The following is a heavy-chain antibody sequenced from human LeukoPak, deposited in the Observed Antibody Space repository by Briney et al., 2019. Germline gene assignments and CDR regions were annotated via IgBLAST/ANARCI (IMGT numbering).Heavy chain of an antibody. D-gene: IGHD3-3*01. CDR1: GGSISSSSYY. CDR3: ARHSSEVTIFGVVISGWFDP. V-gene: IGHV4-39*01. CDR2: VYYSGST. J-gene: IGHJ5*02. Sequence: SETLSLTCTVSGGSISSSSYYWSWIRQPPGKGLEWIGSVYYSGSTYYNPSLKSPVTISVDTSKNQFSLKLSSVTAADTAVYYCARHSSEVTIFGVVISGWFDPWRQGTLVTVSS.